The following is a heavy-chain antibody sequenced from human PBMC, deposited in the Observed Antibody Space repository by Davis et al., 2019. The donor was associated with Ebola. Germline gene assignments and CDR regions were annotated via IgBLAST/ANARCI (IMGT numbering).Heavy chain of an antibody. V-gene: IGHV3-30*01. CDR3: ARGSVPENYYYMDV. Sequence: DSVKGRFTISMDNSKNTLYLQMNSLRAEDTAVYYCARGSVPENYYYMDVWGKGTTVTVSS. J-gene: IGHJ6*03. D-gene: IGHD2-2*01.